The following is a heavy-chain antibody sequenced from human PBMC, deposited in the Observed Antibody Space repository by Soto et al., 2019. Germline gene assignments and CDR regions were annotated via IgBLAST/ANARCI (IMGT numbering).Heavy chain of an antibody. D-gene: IGHD2-21*01. Sequence: EVQLVESGGGLIQPGGSLRLSCAAYGYTFSSHEVNWVRQAPGKGPEWVSYISGSGRTIYYADSVKGRFTISRDNAKNSLYLQMNSLRAEDTALYYCARGHSWFDSWGQGTLVTISS. J-gene: IGHJ5*01. CDR1: GYTFSSHE. CDR2: ISGSGRTI. V-gene: IGHV3-48*03. CDR3: ARGHSWFDS.